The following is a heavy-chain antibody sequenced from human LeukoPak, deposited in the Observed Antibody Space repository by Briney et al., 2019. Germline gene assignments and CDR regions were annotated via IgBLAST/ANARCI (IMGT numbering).Heavy chain of an antibody. Sequence: SETLSLTCAVYGGSFSGYYWSWIRQPPGKGLEWIGEINHSGSTNYNPSLKSRVTISVDTSKNQFSLKLSSVTAADTAVYYCARTTEGYCRGRSCYSYYYYLDAWGKGTTVTVSS. V-gene: IGHV4-34*01. J-gene: IGHJ6*03. CDR1: GGSFSGYY. D-gene: IGHD2-15*01. CDR3: ARTTEGYCRGRSCYSYYYYLDA. CDR2: INHSGST.